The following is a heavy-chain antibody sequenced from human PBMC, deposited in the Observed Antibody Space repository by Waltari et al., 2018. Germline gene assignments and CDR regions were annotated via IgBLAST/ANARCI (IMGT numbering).Heavy chain of an antibody. J-gene: IGHJ4*02. CDR1: GFSIRSGPYS. V-gene: IGHV4-31*02. Sequence: QVQLQESGPGLVRPSQTLSLICLASGFSIRSGPYSWGWIRQHPGKGLEWIAHMYFSGSTYYNPSLKSRVTISADTSKNHFSLNLMSVTAADTAVYYCARVVGPSGYASFDHWGQGALVTVSS. CDR3: ARVVGPSGYASFDH. CDR2: MYFSGST. D-gene: IGHD5-12*01.